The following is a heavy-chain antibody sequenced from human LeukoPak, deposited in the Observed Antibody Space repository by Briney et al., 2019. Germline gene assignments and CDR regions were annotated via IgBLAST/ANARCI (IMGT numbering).Heavy chain of an antibody. CDR1: GGSISGYY. CDR3: AREVYDSSGYYQGGWFDH. Sequence: SETLSLTCTVSGGSISGYYWNWIRQPPGKGLEWIGYIYYSGTTNYNPSLKSRVTISADTSKNQFSLTLSSVTAADTAVYYCAREVYDSSGYYQGGWFDHWGQGTLVTVSS. D-gene: IGHD3-22*01. V-gene: IGHV4-59*01. CDR2: IYYSGTT. J-gene: IGHJ5*02.